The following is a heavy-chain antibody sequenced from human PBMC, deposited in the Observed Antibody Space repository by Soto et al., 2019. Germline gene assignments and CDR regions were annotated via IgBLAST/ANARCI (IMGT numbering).Heavy chain of an antibody. Sequence: ASVKVSCKVSGYTLTELSMHWVRQAPGKGLEWMGGFDPEDGETIYAQKFQGRVTMTEDTSTDTAYMELSSLRSEDTAVYYCATFSLTGQRAEYFQHWGQGTLVTVSS. J-gene: IGHJ1*01. D-gene: IGHD1-1*01. CDR1: GYTLTELS. CDR3: ATFSLTGQRAEYFQH. V-gene: IGHV1-24*01. CDR2: FDPEDGET.